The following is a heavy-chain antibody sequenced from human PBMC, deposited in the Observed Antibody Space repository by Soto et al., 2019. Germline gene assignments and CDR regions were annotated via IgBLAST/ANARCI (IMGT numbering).Heavy chain of an antibody. V-gene: IGHV4-31*03. CDR2: IYYSGTT. CDR3: ARLPGTTRAFDY. CDR1: GGSISSGGYY. D-gene: IGHD4-17*01. Sequence: PSETLSLTCTVSGGSISSGGYYWSWIRQHPGKGLEWIGYIYYSGTTYYNPSLKSRVTISVDTSNNQFSLRLSSVTAADTAIYYCARLPGTTRAFDYWGQGALVTVSS. J-gene: IGHJ4*02.